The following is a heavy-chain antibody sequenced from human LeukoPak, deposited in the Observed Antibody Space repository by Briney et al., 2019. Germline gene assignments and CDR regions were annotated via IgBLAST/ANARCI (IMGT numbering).Heavy chain of an antibody. Sequence: GGSLRLSCAVSGFTLSSSAMSWVRQAPGKGLEWVSYISGSGGSTYYADSVKGRFTISRDNSKNTLYLQMNSLRGEDVAVYYCAKHRPYCSGGSCHRAFDIWGQGTLVTVSS. CDR2: ISGSGGST. J-gene: IGHJ4*02. V-gene: IGHV3-23*01. CDR3: AKHRPYCSGGSCHRAFDI. D-gene: IGHD2-15*01. CDR1: GFTLSSSA.